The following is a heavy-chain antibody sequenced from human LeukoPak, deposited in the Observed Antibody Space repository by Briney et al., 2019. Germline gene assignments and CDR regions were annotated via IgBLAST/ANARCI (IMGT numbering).Heavy chain of an antibody. CDR1: GYTVTSYD. V-gene: IGHV1-8*01. Sequence: ASVKVSCKASGYTVTSYDINWVRQATGQGREGRGWMNPNSGNTGYAQKFQGTVTMTSNPSISTAYMELCSLRSKDTAVYYCASLRITMVWGYNWFDPWGQGTLVTVSS. J-gene: IGHJ5*02. CDR3: ASLRITMVWGYNWFDP. D-gene: IGHD3-10*01. CDR2: MNPNSGNT.